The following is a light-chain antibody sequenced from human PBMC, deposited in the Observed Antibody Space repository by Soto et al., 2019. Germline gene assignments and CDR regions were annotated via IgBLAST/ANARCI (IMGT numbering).Light chain of an antibody. CDR2: LGS. Sequence: DVVMTQSPLSLPVTLGQPASISCRSSQSLLHSNGYIYLDWFLQKPGQSPQLLIYLGSNRASGVPDRFSGSGSGTDFTLKISRVEAEDVGVYYCMQALQTPITFGQGTRLEIK. J-gene: IGKJ5*01. V-gene: IGKV2-28*01. CDR3: MQALQTPIT. CDR1: QSLLHSNGYIY.